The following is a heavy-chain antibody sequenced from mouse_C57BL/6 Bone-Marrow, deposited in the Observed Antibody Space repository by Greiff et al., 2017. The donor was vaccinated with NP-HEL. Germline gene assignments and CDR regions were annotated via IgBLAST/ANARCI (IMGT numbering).Heavy chain of an antibody. V-gene: IGHV6-3*01. J-gene: IGHJ1*03. CDR3: TNPTGPDWYFDV. CDR1: GFTFSNYW. CDR2: IRLKSDNYAT. D-gene: IGHD1-1*01. Sequence: EVQLVESGGGLVQPGGSMKLSCVASGFTFSNYWMNWVRQSPEKGLEWVAQIRLKSDNYATHYAESVKGRFTISRDDSKSSVYLQMNNLGAEDTGIYYCTNPTGPDWYFDVWGTGTTVTVSS.